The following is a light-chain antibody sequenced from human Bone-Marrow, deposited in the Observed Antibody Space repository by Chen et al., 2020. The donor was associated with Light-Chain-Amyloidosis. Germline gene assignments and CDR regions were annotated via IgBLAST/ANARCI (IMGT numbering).Light chain of an antibody. J-gene: IGLJ2*01. Sequence: SYVLTQPPSVSVAPGETATLTCGGNKIGIKSVHWYHQKPGQAPVLVVYYDTERPSGIPVRFSGSNSGNTATLTISRVEAGDEVDYYCQVWDGLLDHVVFGGGTRLTVL. CDR3: QVWDGLLDHVV. CDR1: KIGIKS. V-gene: IGLV3-21*04. CDR2: YDT.